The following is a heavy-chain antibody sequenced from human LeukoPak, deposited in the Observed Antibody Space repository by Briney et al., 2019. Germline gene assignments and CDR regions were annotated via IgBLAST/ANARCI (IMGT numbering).Heavy chain of an antibody. D-gene: IGHD3-22*01. CDR1: GYSISSDNY. CDR3: ARAPRDSSSSNYMRRFDY. CDR2: IYHSGST. Sequence: SDTLSLTCAVSGYSISSDNYWVWIRQPPGQGLEWTGGIYHSGSTYYNPSLKSRVTMSVDTSKNQFSLKLSSVTAADTAVYYCARAPRDSSSSNYMRRFDYWGQGTLVTVSS. J-gene: IGHJ4*02. V-gene: IGHV4-38-2*01.